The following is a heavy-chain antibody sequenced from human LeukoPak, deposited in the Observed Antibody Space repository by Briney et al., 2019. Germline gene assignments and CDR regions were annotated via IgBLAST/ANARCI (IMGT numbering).Heavy chain of an antibody. Sequence: ASLKVSCKTSGYSFTTYAITWVRQAPGQGLEWMGWISGYNGNTNYAEKLQGRVTMTTDTSTSTAYMELRSLISDDTAVYYCARGSVVLIDWGQGTLVTVSS. D-gene: IGHD2-15*01. J-gene: IGHJ4*02. CDR2: ISGYNGNT. V-gene: IGHV1-18*01. CDR3: ARGSVVLID. CDR1: GYSFTTYA.